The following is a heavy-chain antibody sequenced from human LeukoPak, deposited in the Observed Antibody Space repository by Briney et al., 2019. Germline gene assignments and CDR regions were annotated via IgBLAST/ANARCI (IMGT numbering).Heavy chain of an antibody. CDR3: ARDKDEYSYGYVFDY. CDR1: GFTFSSYA. J-gene: IGHJ4*02. Sequence: GRSLRLSCAASGFTFSSYAMHWVRQAPGKGLEWVAVISYDGSNKYYADSVKGRFTISRDNSKNTLYLQMNSLRAEDTAVYYCARDKDEYSYGYVFDYWGQGTLVTVSS. CDR2: ISYDGSNK. D-gene: IGHD5-18*01. V-gene: IGHV3-30*04.